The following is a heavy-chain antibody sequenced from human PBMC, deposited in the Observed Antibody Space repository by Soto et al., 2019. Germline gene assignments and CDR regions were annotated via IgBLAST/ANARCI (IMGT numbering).Heavy chain of an antibody. J-gene: IGHJ5*02. D-gene: IGHD6-6*01. Sequence: XATLSLTCTVSGGCISSYYWSWIRQPPGKGLEWIGYIYYSGSTNYNPSLKSRVTISVDTSKNQFSLKLSSVTAADTAVYYCARPRGWSSSSNWFDPWGQGTLVTVPS. CDR3: ARPRGWSSSSNWFDP. CDR1: GGCISSYY. V-gene: IGHV4-59*01. CDR2: IYYSGST.